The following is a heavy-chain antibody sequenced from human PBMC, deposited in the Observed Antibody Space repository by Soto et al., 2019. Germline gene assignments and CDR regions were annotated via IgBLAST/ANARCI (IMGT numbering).Heavy chain of an antibody. CDR3: AKQRAGYGSGSDTFYFDF. V-gene: IGHV3-23*01. Sequence: GGSLRLSCAASGFTFSDYYMSWIRQAPGKGLEWVSALSGSGGTTYYADSVRGRFTISRDNSKNTLFLQMSSLRAEDTALYYCAKQRAGYGSGSDTFYFDFWGQGTLVTVSS. CDR1: GFTFSDYY. D-gene: IGHD3-10*01. J-gene: IGHJ4*02. CDR2: LSGSGGTT.